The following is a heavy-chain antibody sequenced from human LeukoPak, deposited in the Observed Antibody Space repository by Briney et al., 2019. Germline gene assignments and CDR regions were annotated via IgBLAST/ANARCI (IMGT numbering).Heavy chain of an antibody. CDR3: ARGELAYCGGDCYSTDGWFDP. CDR1: GGSISSYY. CDR2: IYYSGST. D-gene: IGHD2-21*02. V-gene: IGHV4-59*01. J-gene: IGHJ5*02. Sequence: SETLSLTCTVSGGSISSYYWSWIRQPPGKGLEWIGYIYYSGSTNYNPSLKSRVTISVDTSKNQFSLKLSSVTAADTAVYYCARGELAYCGGDCYSTDGWFDPWGQGTLVTVSS.